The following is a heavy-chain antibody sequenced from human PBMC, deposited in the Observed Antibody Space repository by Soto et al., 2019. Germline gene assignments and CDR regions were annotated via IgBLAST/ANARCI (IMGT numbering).Heavy chain of an antibody. Sequence: PGGSLRLSCAASGFTFSSYAMSWVRQAPGKGLEWVSAISGSGGSTYYADSVKGRFTISRDNSKNTLYLQMNSLRAEDTAVYYCAKDRYSSDPWVNWFDPWGQGTLVTVSS. CDR1: GFTFSSYA. V-gene: IGHV3-23*01. CDR2: ISGSGGST. D-gene: IGHD6-19*01. CDR3: AKDRYSSDPWVNWFDP. J-gene: IGHJ5*02.